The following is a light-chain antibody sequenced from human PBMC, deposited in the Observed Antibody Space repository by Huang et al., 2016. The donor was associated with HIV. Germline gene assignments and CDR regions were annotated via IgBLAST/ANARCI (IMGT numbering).Light chain of an antibody. V-gene: IGKV3-15*01. J-gene: IGKJ3*01. CDR1: QSISNN. Sequence: EIVMTQFPATLSVSPGERATLSCRASQSISNNLAWYQQKSGQAPRLLIYGASTRATGIPARFSGSGSGTDFTLTISSLQSGDFAVYYCQQYNNWPPEETFGPGTKVDIK. CDR3: QQYNNWPPEET. CDR2: GAS.